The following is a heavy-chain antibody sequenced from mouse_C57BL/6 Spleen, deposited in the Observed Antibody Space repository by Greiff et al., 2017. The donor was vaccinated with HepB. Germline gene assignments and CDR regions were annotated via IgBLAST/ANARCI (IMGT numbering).Heavy chain of an antibody. J-gene: IGHJ2*01. CDR3: ARHERFYFDY. V-gene: IGHV5-9*01. CDR2: ISGGGGNT. CDR1: GFTFSSYT. Sequence: EVKLMESGGGLVKPGGSLKLSCAASGFTFSSYTMSWVRQTPEKRLEWVATISGGGGNTYYPESVKGRVTISRDNAKNTLYLQMSSLRSEDTALYYCARHERFYFDYWGQGTTLTVSS.